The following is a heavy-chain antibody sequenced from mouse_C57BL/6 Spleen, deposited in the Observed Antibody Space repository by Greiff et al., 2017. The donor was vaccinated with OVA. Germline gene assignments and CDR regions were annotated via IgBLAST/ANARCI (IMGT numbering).Heavy chain of an antibody. J-gene: IGHJ4*01. CDR3: TTKVTTSGPYAMDY. CDR1: GFNIKDYY. D-gene: IGHD2-2*01. Sequence: VQLQQSGAELVRPGASVKLSCTASGFNIKDYYMHWVKQRPEQGLEWIGRIDPEDGDTEYAPKFQGKATMTADTSSNTAYLQLSSLTSEDTAVYYCTTKVTTSGPYAMDYWVQGTSVTVSS. V-gene: IGHV14-1*01. CDR2: IDPEDGDT.